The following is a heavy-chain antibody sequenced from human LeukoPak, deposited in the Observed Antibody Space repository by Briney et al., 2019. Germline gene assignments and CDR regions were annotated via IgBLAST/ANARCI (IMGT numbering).Heavy chain of an antibody. D-gene: IGHD3-22*01. CDR3: ARNRQWLLADY. Sequence: GGSLRLSCAASGFTFTNYWMSWVREAPGKGREWVANTKQDETEKHYADSVKGRFAISRDNAQNSLYLQMSSWRAEDTAVYFCARNRQWLLADYWGQGTVVTVSS. J-gene: IGHJ4*02. CDR1: GFTFTNYW. V-gene: IGHV3-7*04. CDR2: TKQDETEK.